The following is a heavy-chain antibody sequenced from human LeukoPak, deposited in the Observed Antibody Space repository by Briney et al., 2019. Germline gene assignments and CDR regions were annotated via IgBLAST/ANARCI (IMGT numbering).Heavy chain of an antibody. CDR1: GFTFSSYG. J-gene: IGHJ4*02. V-gene: IGHV3-30*18. CDR2: ISYDGSNK. CDR3: AKDPATVTTKLDSVDY. Sequence: PGGSLRLSCAASGFTFSSYGMHWVRQAPGKGLEWVAVISYDGSNKYYADSVKGRFTISRDNSKNTLYLQMNSLRAEDTAVYYCAKDPATVTTKLDSVDYWGQGTLVTVSS. D-gene: IGHD4-17*01.